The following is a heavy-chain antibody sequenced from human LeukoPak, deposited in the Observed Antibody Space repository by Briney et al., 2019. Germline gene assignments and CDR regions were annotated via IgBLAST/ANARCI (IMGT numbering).Heavy chain of an antibody. CDR3: ATAGYSGFDFNFDY. V-gene: IGHV4-31*03. D-gene: IGHD5-12*01. CDR2: IYYTGST. CDR1: GVFVTSGAYY. J-gene: IGHJ4*02. Sequence: PSETLSLTCTVSGVFVTSGAYYWSWIRQHPGKGLEWIGYIYYTGSTYYNPSPKSRVTISVHTSKNQFSLRLRSVTAADTAVYYCATAGYSGFDFNFDYWGQGTLVTVSS.